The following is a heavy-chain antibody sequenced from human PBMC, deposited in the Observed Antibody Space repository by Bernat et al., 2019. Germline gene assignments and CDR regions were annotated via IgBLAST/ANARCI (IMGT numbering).Heavy chain of an antibody. CDR2: IVVGSGNT. CDR3: AADPLAYCGGDCYSNYYYYYGMDV. Sequence: QMQLVQSGPEVKKPGTSVKVSCKASGFTFTSSAMQWVRQARGQRLEWIGWIVVGSGNTNYAQKFQERVTITRDMSTSTAYMELSSLRSEDTAVYYCAADPLAYCGGDCYSNYYYYYGMDVWGPGTMVTVSS. CDR1: GFTFTSSA. J-gene: IGHJ6*02. V-gene: IGHV1-58*02. D-gene: IGHD2-21*02.